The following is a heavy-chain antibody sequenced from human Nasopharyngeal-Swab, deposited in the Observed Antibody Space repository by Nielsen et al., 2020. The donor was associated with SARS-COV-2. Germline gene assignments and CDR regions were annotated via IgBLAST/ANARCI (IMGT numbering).Heavy chain of an antibody. V-gene: IGHV4-34*01. CDR1: GGSFSAYY. D-gene: IGHD2-2*01. CDR2: INHSGSP. CDR3: ARGLSGIVPAPILGLGPYYYYYYMDV. J-gene: IGHJ6*03. Sequence: SETLSLTCGVYGGSFSAYYWGWIRQPPGKGLEWIAEINHSGSPNYNPSLKSRVTLSVDTSMNQFSLELSSVTAADTAVYYCARGLSGIVPAPILGLGPYYYYYYMDVWGKGTTVTVSS.